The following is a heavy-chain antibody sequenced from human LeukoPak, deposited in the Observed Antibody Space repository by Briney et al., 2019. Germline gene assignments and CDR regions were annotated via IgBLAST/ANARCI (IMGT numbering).Heavy chain of an antibody. CDR1: GYNFTPYW. V-gene: IGHV5-51*01. D-gene: IGHD3-9*01. CDR3: ARRWGTYDILTGYYRDQDAFDI. Sequence: GESLKISCKGSGYNFTPYWIVWVRQMPGKGLEWMGMTFPGDSYSIYSPSFQGQVTMSVDKSITTAYLQWSSLKASDTAMYYCARRWGTYDILTGYYRDQDAFDIWGQGTMVTVSS. CDR2: TFPGDSYS. J-gene: IGHJ3*02.